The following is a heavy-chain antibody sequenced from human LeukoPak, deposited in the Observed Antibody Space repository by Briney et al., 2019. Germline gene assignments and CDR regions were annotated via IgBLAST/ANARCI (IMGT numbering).Heavy chain of an antibody. J-gene: IGHJ4*02. Sequence: SETLSLTCNVSGGSMRSSSWSWIRQPPGKGLEWIGYIYYSGATNYNPSLKSRVTISVDTSKNQFSLRLSSVTAADTAVYYCARAPFVEYNTAFFVWGQGTLVTVSS. CDR1: GGSMRSSS. CDR2: IYYSGAT. V-gene: IGHV4-59*01. CDR3: ARAPFVEYNTAFFV. D-gene: IGHD6-6*01.